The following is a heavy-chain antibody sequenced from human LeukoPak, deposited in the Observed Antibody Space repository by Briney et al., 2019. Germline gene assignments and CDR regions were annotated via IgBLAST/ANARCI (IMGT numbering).Heavy chain of an antibody. J-gene: IGHJ4*02. CDR3: ARGPADY. V-gene: IGHV4-39*06. CDR2: IYYSGST. CDR1: GGSISSSSYY. Sequence: SETLSLTCTVSGGSISSSSYYWGWIRQPPGKGLEWIGSIYYSGSTYYNPSLKSRVTISVDTSKNQFPLKLSSVTAADTAVYYCARGPADYWGQGTLVTVSS.